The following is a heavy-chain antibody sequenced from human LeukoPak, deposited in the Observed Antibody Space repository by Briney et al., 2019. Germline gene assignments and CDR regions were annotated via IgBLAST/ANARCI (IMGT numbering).Heavy chain of an antibody. Sequence: SETLSLTCTVSGDSINSSTYYWGWIRQPPGKGLEWIGSIFYRGRTHHNPALKSRLNVSVDRSKNQFSLSLSSVTAADTAVYYCATQFGYSNGWPEYFQRWGQGTLVTVSS. V-gene: IGHV4-39*01. CDR1: GDSINSSTYY. J-gene: IGHJ1*01. CDR3: ATQFGYSNGWPEYFQR. D-gene: IGHD6-19*01. CDR2: IFYRGRT.